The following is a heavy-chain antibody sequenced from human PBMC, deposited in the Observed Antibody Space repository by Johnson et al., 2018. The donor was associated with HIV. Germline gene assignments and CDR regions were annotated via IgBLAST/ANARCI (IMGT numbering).Heavy chain of an antibody. D-gene: IGHD3-22*01. Sequence: EVQLVESGGGVVRPGGSLRLSCAASGFTFDDYGMSWVRQAPGKGLEWVSGINWNGGSTGYADSVNGRFTISRDNAKNSLYLQMNSLRAEDTAVYYCARAPYYYDSSPTGFDIWGQGTMVTVSS. CDR2: INWNGGST. J-gene: IGHJ3*02. V-gene: IGHV3-20*04. CDR1: GFTFDDYG. CDR3: ARAPYYYDSSPTGFDI.